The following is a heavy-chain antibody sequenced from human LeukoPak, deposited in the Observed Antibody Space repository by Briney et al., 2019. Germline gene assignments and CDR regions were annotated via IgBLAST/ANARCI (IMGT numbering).Heavy chain of an antibody. Sequence: PGRSLRLSCAASGFTFSSYGMHWVRQAPGKGLEWVAVIWYDGSNKYYADSVKGRFTISRDNSKNTLYLQMNSLRAEDTAVYYCARGVYYDSSGYYYGIFYWGQGTLVTVSS. D-gene: IGHD3-22*01. CDR2: IWYDGSNK. J-gene: IGHJ4*02. CDR3: ARGVYYDSSGYYYGIFY. V-gene: IGHV3-33*01. CDR1: GFTFSSYG.